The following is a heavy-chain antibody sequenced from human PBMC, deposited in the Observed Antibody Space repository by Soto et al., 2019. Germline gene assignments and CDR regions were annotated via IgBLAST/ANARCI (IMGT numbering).Heavy chain of an antibody. D-gene: IGHD2-2*01. V-gene: IGHV3-30*03. CDR2: ISYDGSNK. J-gene: IGHJ6*02. CDR1: GFTFSSYG. CDR3: AENGYCSGSSCYEAYYYYYGMDV. Sequence: PGGSLRLSCAASGFTFSSYGMHWFRQAPGKGLEWVAVISYDGSNKYYADSVKGRFTISRDSSKNTLYLQMNSLRAEDTAVYYCAENGYCSGSSCYEAYYYYYGMDVWGQGTTVTVSS.